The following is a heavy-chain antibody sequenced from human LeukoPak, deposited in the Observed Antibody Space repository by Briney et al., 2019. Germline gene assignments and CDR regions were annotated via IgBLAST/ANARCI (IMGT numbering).Heavy chain of an antibody. Sequence: ASVKISCKASGYTFTSYDINWVRQATGQGLEWMGWINLNSVNTGYAQNFQGRLTVTRDTSINTAYMELSTLRSEDTAIYYCARVNGSIDYWGQGTLVTVSS. V-gene: IGHV1-8*01. CDR3: ARVNGSIDY. J-gene: IGHJ4*02. CDR1: GYTFTSYD. D-gene: IGHD1-26*01. CDR2: INLNSVNT.